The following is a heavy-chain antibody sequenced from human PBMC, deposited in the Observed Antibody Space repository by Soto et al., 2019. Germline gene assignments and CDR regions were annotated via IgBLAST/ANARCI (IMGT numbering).Heavy chain of an antibody. J-gene: IGHJ4*02. V-gene: IGHV3-30*18. CDR3: AKGEISYYYGSGSYLSD. CDR2: ISYDGSNK. CDR1: GFTFSSYG. D-gene: IGHD3-10*01. Sequence: GGSLRLSCAASGFTFSSYGMHWVRQAPGKGLEWVAVISYDGSNKYYADSVKGRFTISRDNSKNTLYLQMNSLRAEDTAVYYCAKGEISYYYGSGSYLSDWGQGTLVTVSS.